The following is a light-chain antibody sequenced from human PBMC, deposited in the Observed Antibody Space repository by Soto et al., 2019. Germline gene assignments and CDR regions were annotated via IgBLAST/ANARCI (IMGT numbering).Light chain of an antibody. CDR1: QSISSW. V-gene: IGKV1-5*03. CDR2: EAS. Sequence: DIQMTQSPSTLSASVGDRVTITCRASQSISSWLAWYQQKPGKAPNLLIYEASRLESAVPSRFSGSASGTEFTLTINSLQPDDFATYFCQQYSSYPETIGQGTKVDIK. J-gene: IGKJ2*01. CDR3: QQYSSYPET.